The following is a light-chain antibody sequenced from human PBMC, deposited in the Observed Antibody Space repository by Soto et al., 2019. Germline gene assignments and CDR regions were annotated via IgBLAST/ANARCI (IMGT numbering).Light chain of an antibody. CDR1: QGISRY. CDR3: QQLNSYPFT. V-gene: IGKV1-9*01. Sequence: DIQLTQSPSFLSASVGDRVTITCRASQGISRYLAWYQQKPGKAPKHLVYAASTLQSGVPSRFSGSGSGTEFTLTISSLQPADFATYYCQQLNSYPFTFGPGTKVDIK. J-gene: IGKJ3*01. CDR2: AAS.